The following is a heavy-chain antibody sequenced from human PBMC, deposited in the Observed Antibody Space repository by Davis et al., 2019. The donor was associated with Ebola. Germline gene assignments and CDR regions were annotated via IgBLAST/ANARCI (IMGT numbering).Heavy chain of an antibody. V-gene: IGHV5-51*01. CDR1: GYSFTSYW. CDR3: ATLRRTITGMDDGFDI. D-gene: IGHD2-8*02. Sequence: GESLKISCQTSGYSFTSYWIGWVRQMPGKALEWMGIIYTGDSDTRYNPSFRGQVTISADESNKTAFVQWSRLKASDTAMYYCATLRRTITGMDDGFDIWGQGTMVTVSS. CDR2: IYTGDSDT. J-gene: IGHJ3*02.